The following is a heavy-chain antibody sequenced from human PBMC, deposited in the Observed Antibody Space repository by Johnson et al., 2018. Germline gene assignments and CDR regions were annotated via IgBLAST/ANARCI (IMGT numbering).Heavy chain of an antibody. CDR3: AKGKSDYYGSGSYFRYYYYYMDV. J-gene: IGHJ6*03. CDR1: GFTFSSYG. D-gene: IGHD3-10*01. Sequence: QVQLVESGGGVVQPGRSLRLSCAASGFTFSSYGMHWVRQAPGKGLEWVAVISYDGSNKYYADSVKGRFTISRDNSKNTLYLQMNSLRAEDTAVYYCAKGKSDYYGSGSYFRYYYYYMDVWGKGTTVTVSS. CDR2: ISYDGSNK. V-gene: IGHV3-30*18.